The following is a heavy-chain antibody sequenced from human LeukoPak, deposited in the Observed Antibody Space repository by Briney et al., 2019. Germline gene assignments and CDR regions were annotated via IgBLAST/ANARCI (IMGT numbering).Heavy chain of an antibody. J-gene: IGHJ4*02. CDR3: ARGNYDSSGYYYFDY. D-gene: IGHD3-22*01. CDR1: GASISSYY. V-gene: IGHV4-59*08. Sequence: SETLSLTCTVSGASISSYYWSWIRQSPGKGLEWIGYIYYSGSTNYNPSLKSRVTISVDTSKNQFSLKLSSVTAADTAVYYCARGNYDSSGYYYFDYWGQGTLVTVSS. CDR2: IYYSGST.